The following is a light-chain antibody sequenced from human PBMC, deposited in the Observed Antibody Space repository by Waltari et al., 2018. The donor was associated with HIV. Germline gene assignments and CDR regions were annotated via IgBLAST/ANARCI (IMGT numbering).Light chain of an antibody. Sequence: EVMLTQSPATLSVSPGETVTLSCRASQSIGRFLAWYQHRPGQSPRRLVYGAFTTAPGIPARFRGRGFGTDFTLTISNLQSGDFAVYFCQQYSTWPLYTFGQGTKLEI. CDR2: GAF. CDR1: QSIGRF. CDR3: QQYSTWPLYT. V-gene: IGKV3-15*01. J-gene: IGKJ2*01.